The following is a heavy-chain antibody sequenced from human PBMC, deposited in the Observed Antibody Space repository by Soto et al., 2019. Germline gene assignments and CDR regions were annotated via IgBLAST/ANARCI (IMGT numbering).Heavy chain of an antibody. J-gene: IGHJ3*01. V-gene: IGHV3-7*03. CDR1: VFTFSSYW. CDR3: VKENYYDTTGPDQGVFDV. CDR2: IKQDGSEK. D-gene: IGHD3-22*01. Sequence: WWSLRLSCSASVFTFSSYWMSWVRQAPGKGLEWVANIKQDGSEKYYVDSVKGRFTISRDNAKNSLYLQMNSLKAEDSGMYFCVKENYYDTTGPDQGVFDVWGRGTMVTVSS.